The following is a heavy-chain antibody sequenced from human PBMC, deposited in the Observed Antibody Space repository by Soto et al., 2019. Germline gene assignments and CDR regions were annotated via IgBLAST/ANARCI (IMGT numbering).Heavy chain of an antibody. CDR2: ISGSGGST. J-gene: IGHJ4*02. CDR1: GFTFSSYA. Sequence: PGGSLRLSCAASGFTFSSYAVSWVRQAPGKGLEWVSAISGSGGSTYYADSVKGRFTISRDNSKNTLYLQMNSLRAEDTAVYYCAKLGNPPQPWYFDYWGQGTLVTSPQ. D-gene: IGHD4-4*01. CDR3: AKLGNPPQPWYFDY. V-gene: IGHV3-23*01.